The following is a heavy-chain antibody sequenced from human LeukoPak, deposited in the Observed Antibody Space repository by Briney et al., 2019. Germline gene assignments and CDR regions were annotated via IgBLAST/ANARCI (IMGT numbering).Heavy chain of an antibody. CDR1: GFTFSSYS. J-gene: IGHJ4*02. CDR3: ARANRELGFDY. CDR2: ISSSSSYI. Sequence: GGSLRLSCAASGFTFSSYSMNWVRQAPGKGLEWVSSISSSSSYIYYADSVKGRFTISRHNSKNTLYLQMNSLRAEDTAVYYCARANRELGFDYWGQGTLVTVSS. V-gene: IGHV3-21*04. D-gene: IGHD1-26*01.